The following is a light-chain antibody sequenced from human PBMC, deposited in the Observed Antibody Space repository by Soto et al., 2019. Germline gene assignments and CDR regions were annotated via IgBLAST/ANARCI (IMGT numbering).Light chain of an antibody. CDR1: TRDVGNYNY. CDR2: EVS. V-gene: IGLV2-14*01. CDR3: SSYTTCSTLHV. Sequence: SALTQNAAGSGSPGKSITISCTGTTRDVGNYNYVSWYQQHPGKAPKVMIYEVSNRPSGVSNRFSGSKYGNTASLTMCGLQAEDEADYYCSSYTTCSTLHVFGPWSKATVL. J-gene: IGLJ1*01.